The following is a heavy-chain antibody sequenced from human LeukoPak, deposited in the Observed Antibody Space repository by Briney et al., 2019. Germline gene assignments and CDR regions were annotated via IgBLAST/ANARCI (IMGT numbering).Heavy chain of an antibody. CDR1: GGTFSSYA. J-gene: IGHJ6*03. D-gene: IGHD6-13*01. CDR2: IIPIFGTA. V-gene: IGHV1-69*05. Sequence: SVKVSCKASGGTFSSYAISWVRQAPGQGLEWMGGIIPIFGTANYAQKFQGRVTITTDESTSTAYMELSSLRSEDTAVYYCARLPSIAAAGSVYYYMDVWGKGTTVTVSS. CDR3: ARLPSIAAAGSVYYYMDV.